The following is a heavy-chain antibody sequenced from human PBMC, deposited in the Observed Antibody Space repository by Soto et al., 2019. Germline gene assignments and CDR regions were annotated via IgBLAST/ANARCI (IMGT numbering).Heavy chain of an antibody. V-gene: IGHV4-30-4*01. J-gene: IGHJ4*02. CDR3: ARGPSGDKVDN. CDR1: GGSISSDYYC. Sequence: QVQLQESGPGLVKPSQTLSLTCTVSGGSISSDYYCWSWIRQSPEKGLEWIGHIHNIVNTYSNPSLSNRVTISVDTSKNHFSLKLTSVTAADTAVYYCARGPSGDKVDNWGQGTLVTVSS. CDR2: IHNIVNT. D-gene: IGHD7-27*01.